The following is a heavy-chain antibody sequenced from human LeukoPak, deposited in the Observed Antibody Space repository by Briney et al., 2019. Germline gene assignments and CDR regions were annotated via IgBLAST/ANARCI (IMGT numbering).Heavy chain of an antibody. CDR2: INPSGGST. V-gene: IGHV1-46*01. CDR1: GYTFTSYY. J-gene: IGHJ4*02. CDR3: ARDSTPNDSSGYFHDY. D-gene: IGHD3-22*01. Sequence: GASVKVSCKASGYTFTSYYMHWVRQAPGQGLEWMGIINPSGGSTSYAQKFQGRVTMTRDTSTSTVYMELSSLRSEDTAVYYCARDSTPNDSSGYFHDYWGQGTLVTVPS.